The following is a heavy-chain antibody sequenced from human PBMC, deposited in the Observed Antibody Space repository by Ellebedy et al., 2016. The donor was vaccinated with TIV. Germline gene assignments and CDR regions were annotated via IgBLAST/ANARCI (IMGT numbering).Heavy chain of an antibody. Sequence: ASVKVSCXASGYTFTGYYMHWVRQAPGQGLEWMGIINPSGGSTSYAQKFQGRVTMTRDTSTSTVYMELSSLRSEDTAVYYCARDISASYSSGSFDYWGQGTLVTVSS. CDR3: ARDISASYSSGSFDY. CDR1: GYTFTGYY. D-gene: IGHD6-19*01. CDR2: INPSGGST. J-gene: IGHJ4*02. V-gene: IGHV1-46*01.